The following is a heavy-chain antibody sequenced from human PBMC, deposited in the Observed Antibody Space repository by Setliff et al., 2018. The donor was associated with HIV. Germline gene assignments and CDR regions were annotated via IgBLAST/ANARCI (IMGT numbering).Heavy chain of an antibody. J-gene: IGHJ4*02. CDR3: AKSSPSIGYISDH. CDR2: INYSGTT. Sequence: SETLSLTCTVSGGSISSHYWSWIRQPPGKGLEWIGSINYSGTTNYNPSLKSRVTISTGTSKNQFSLNVRSVTAADTAVYFCAKSSPSIGYISDHWGQGTLVTVSS. CDR1: GGSISSHY. V-gene: IGHV4-59*11. D-gene: IGHD5-12*01.